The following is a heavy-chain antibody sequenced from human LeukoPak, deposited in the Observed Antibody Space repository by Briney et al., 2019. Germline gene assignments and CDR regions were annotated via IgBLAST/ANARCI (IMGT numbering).Heavy chain of an antibody. V-gene: IGHV3-23*01. Sequence: GPLGLSCAASGFPFPTLVMPWVRRGLGKRPGRVSSISSRRDSTYYADSEKGRFTKSSGNPKNTLYLQMNSLRAEDTAVYYWLVVPAAIEAFDMWCEETMVSV. D-gene: IGHD2-2*02. J-gene: IGHJ3*02. CDR3: LVVPAAIEAFDM. CDR2: ISSRRDST. CDR1: GFPFPTLV.